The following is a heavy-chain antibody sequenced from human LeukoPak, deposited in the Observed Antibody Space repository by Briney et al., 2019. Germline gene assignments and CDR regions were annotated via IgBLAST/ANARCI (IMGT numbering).Heavy chain of an antibody. V-gene: IGHV4-39*01. CDR1: GGSISSSSYY. Sequence: SETLSLTCTVSGGSISSSSYYWSWIRQPPGKGLEWIGSIYYSGSTYYNPSLKSRVTISVDTSKNQFFLKLSSVTAADTAVYYCARPIFGVVPFDYWGQGTLVTVSS. D-gene: IGHD3-3*01. CDR3: ARPIFGVVPFDY. J-gene: IGHJ4*02. CDR2: IYYSGST.